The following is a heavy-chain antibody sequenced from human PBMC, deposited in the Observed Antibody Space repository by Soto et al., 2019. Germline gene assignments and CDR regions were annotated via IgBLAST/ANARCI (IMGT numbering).Heavy chain of an antibody. CDR1: GYTFTSYD. CDR3: ARGSYYYYGSGSVPEYYFDY. Sequence: ASVKVSCKASGYTFTSYDINWVRQATGQGLEWMGWMNPNSGNTGYAQKFQGRVTMTRNTSISTACMELSSLRSEDTAVYYCARGSYYYYGSGSVPEYYFDYWGQGTLVTVS. CDR2: MNPNSGNT. D-gene: IGHD3-10*01. V-gene: IGHV1-8*01. J-gene: IGHJ4*02.